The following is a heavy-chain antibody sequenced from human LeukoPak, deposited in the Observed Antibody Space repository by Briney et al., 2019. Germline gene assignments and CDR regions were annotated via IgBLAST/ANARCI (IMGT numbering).Heavy chain of an antibody. D-gene: IGHD2-15*01. Sequence: SVKVSCKASGGTFSNYAITWVRQAPGQGLEWMGRIIPILGIANYAQKFQGRVTITADKSTSTAYMELSSLRSEDTAVYYCARRPHCSGGSCYVFDYWGQGTLVTVSS. CDR1: GGTFSNYA. CDR3: ARRPHCSGGSCYVFDY. CDR2: IIPILGIA. J-gene: IGHJ4*02. V-gene: IGHV1-69*04.